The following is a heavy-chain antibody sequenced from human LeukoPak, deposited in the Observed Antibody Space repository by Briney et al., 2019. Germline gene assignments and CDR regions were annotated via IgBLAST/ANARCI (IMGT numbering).Heavy chain of an antibody. V-gene: IGHV3-21*01. D-gene: IGHD3-22*01. Sequence: PGGSLRLSCAASGFTFSSYSMNWVRQAPGKGLEWVSSISSSSSYIYYADSVKGRFTISRDNAKNSLYLQMNSLRAEDTAVYYCANLYYYDSSGYRGRRFDPWGQGTLVTVSS. J-gene: IGHJ5*02. CDR3: ANLYYYDSSGYRGRRFDP. CDR1: GFTFSSYS. CDR2: ISSSSSYI.